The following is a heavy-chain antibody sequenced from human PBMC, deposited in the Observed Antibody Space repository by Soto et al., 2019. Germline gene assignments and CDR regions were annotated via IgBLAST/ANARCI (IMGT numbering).Heavy chain of an antibody. CDR3: TRGEGSGQGAFDI. Sequence: GGSLRLSCTASGVTFGEYAMSWVRQAPGKGLEWVGFIRNKAYGETTEYAASVKGRFTTSRDDSKSIAYLQMNSLKTEDTALYYCTRGEGSGQGAFDIWGQGTMVTVSS. J-gene: IGHJ3*02. CDR1: GVTFGEYA. CDR2: IRNKAYGETT. V-gene: IGHV3-49*04.